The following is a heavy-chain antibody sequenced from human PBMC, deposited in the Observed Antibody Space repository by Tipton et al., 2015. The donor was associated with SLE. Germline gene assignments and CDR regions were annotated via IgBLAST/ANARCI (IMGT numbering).Heavy chain of an antibody. CDR3: AGGDDFWSGYPKIKLDP. Sequence: TLSLTCTVSGGSISSGGYYWSWIRQHPGKGLEWIGYIYYSGSTYYNPSLKSRVTISVDTSKNQFSLKLSSVTAADTAVYYCAGGDDFWSGYPKIKLDPWGQGTLVTVSS. D-gene: IGHD3-3*01. J-gene: IGHJ5*02. CDR1: GGSISSGGYY. V-gene: IGHV4-31*03. CDR2: IYYSGST.